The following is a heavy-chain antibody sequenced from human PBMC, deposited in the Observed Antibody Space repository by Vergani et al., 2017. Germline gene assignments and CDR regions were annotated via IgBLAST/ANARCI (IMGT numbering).Heavy chain of an antibody. CDR2: IIPILGTA. D-gene: IGHD5-18*01. CDR1: GGTFSSYA. V-gene: IGHV1-69*11. CDR3: ARADRVDVVDTAMVTLSAFDI. Sequence: QVQLVQSGAEVKKPGSSVKVSCKASGGTFSSYAISWVRQAPGQGLEWMGRIIPILGTANYAQKFQGRVTITADESTSTAYMELSSLRSEDTAVYYCARADRVDVVDTAMVTLSAFDIWGQGTMVTVAS. J-gene: IGHJ3*02.